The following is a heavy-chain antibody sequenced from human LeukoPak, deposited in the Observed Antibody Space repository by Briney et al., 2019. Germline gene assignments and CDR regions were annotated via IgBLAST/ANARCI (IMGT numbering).Heavy chain of an antibody. D-gene: IGHD1-26*01. CDR1: GFTFSSYG. CDR3: AKAREGWDLLGF. CDR2: IWYDGSNK. Sequence: GGSLRLSCAASGFTFSSYGMHWVRQAPGRGLEWVAVIWYDGSNKYYADSVKGRFTISRDNSKNTLYLQMNSLRAEDTALYYCAKAREGWDLLGFWGQGTLVTVSS. V-gene: IGHV3-33*06. J-gene: IGHJ4*02.